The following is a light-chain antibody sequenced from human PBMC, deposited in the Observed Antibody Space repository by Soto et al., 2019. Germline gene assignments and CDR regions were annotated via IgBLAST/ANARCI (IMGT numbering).Light chain of an antibody. J-gene: IGLJ2*01. CDR2: LNSDGSH. CDR1: SGHSNYA. Sequence: QPVLTQSPSASASLGASVKLTCTLSSGHSNYAIAWHQQQSEKGPRYLMKLNSDGSHSKGDGIPDRFSGSSSGAERYRTISRLQSEDEADYYCQTWGSGIVVFGGGTKVTVL. V-gene: IGLV4-69*01. CDR3: QTWGSGIVV.